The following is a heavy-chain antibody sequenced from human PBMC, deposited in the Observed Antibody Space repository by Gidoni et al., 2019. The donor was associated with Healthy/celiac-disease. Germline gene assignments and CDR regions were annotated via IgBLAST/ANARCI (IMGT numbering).Heavy chain of an antibody. CDR1: GYTFTGYY. Sequence: QVQLVQSGAEVKKPGASVKVSCKAYGYTFTGYYMHWVRQAPGQGLEWMGWINPNSGGTNYAQKCQGRVTMTRDTSISTAYRELSRLRSDDTAVYYCAAREGSDYWGQGTLVTVSS. CDR2: INPNSGGT. J-gene: IGHJ4*02. V-gene: IGHV1-2*02. CDR3: AAREGSDY.